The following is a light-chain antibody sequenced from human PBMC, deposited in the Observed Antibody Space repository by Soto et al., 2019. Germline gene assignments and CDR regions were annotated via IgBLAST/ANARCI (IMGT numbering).Light chain of an antibody. CDR3: QQSYNTPWT. Sequence: DIPMTQSPFSLSASVGDRVTITCRASQTILSYLNWYQQKPGKAPKLLISAASNLQSGVPSRFSGVGSGTEFTLTISSLQPEDFATYHCQQSYNTPWTFGQGTKVEVK. CDR2: AAS. V-gene: IGKV1-39*01. J-gene: IGKJ1*01. CDR1: QTILSY.